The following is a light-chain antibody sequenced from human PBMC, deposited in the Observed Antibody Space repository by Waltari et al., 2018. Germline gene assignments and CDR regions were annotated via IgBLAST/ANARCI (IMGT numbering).Light chain of an antibody. CDR1: QRVSRT. V-gene: IGKV3-20*01. J-gene: IGKJ1*01. CDR2: DAS. Sequence: EIVLTQSPGTLSLSPGERATLSCRASQRVSRTLAWYQQKPCQAPRLLIYDASSRATGIPDRFSGSGSGTDFSLTITRLEPEDFAVYYCQHYVSLPVTFGQGTKVEIK. CDR3: QHYVSLPVT.